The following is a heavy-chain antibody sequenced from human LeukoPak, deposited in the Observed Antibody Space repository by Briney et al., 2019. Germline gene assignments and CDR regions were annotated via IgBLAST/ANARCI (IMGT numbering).Heavy chain of an antibody. D-gene: IGHD5-12*01. J-gene: IGHJ4*02. CDR3: ARAVVARWSPFGY. V-gene: IGHV1-2*02. Sequence: GASVKVSCKASGYTFTGYYMHWVRQAPGQGLEWMGWINPNSGGTNYAQKFQGRVTMTRDTSISTAYMELSRLRSDDTAVYYCARAVVARWSPFGYWGQGTLVTVSS. CDR1: GYTFTGYY. CDR2: INPNSGGT.